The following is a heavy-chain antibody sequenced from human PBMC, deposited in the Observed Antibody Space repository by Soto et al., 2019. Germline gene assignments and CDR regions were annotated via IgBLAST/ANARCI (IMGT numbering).Heavy chain of an antibody. CDR1: GYTFTSYG. CDR2: ISAYNGNT. Sequence: ASVNVSCKASGYTFTSYGISWVRQAPGQGLEWMGWISAYNGNTNYAQKLQGRVTMTTDTSTSTAYMELRSLRSDDTAVYYCARRGYCSGGSCYSRLRAFDIWGQGTMVTVSS. D-gene: IGHD2-15*01. V-gene: IGHV1-18*01. J-gene: IGHJ3*02. CDR3: ARRGYCSGGSCYSRLRAFDI.